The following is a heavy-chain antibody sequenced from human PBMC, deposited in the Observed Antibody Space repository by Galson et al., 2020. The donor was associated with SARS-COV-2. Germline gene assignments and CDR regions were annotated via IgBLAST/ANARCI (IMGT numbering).Heavy chain of an antibody. CDR2: ISYDGSNK. V-gene: IGHV3-30*04. D-gene: IGHD4-17*01. CDR3: ARARDGNYGDAFDI. J-gene: IGHJ3*02. CDR1: GFTFSSYA. Sequence: GGSLRLSCTASGFTFSSYAMHWVRQAPGKGLEWVAVISYDGSNKYYADSVKGRFTISRDNSKNTLYLQMNSLRAEDTAVYYCARARDGNYGDAFDIWGQGTMVTVSS.